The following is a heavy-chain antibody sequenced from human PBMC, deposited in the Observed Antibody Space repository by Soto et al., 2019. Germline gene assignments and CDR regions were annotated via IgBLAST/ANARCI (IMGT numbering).Heavy chain of an antibody. CDR3: ARGGGRFDY. V-gene: IGHV4-34*01. Sequence: SETLSLTCAVYGGSFSGYYWSWIRQPPGKGLEWIGEINHSGSTNYNPSLKSRVTISVDTSKNQFSLKLSSVTAADTAVYYCARGGGRFDYWGQGTLVTVSS. CDR1: GGSFSGYY. D-gene: IGHD1-26*01. CDR2: INHSGST. J-gene: IGHJ4*02.